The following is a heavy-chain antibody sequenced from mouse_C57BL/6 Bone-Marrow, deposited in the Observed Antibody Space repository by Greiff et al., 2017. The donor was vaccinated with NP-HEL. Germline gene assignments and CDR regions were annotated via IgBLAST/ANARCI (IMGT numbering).Heavy chain of an antibody. Sequence: VQLQQSGPELVKPGASVKISCKASGYTFTDYYMNWVKQSHGKSLEWIGDINPNNGGTSYIQKFKGKATLTVDKSSSTAYMELRSLTSEDSAVYYCAKSFYYYGSSYEDYAMDYWGQGTSVTVSS. J-gene: IGHJ4*01. CDR2: INPNNGGT. CDR3: AKSFYYYGSSYEDYAMDY. V-gene: IGHV1-26*01. D-gene: IGHD1-1*01. CDR1: GYTFTDYY.